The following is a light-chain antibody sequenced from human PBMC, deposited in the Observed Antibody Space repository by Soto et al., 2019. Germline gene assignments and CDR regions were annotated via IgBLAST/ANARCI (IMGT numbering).Light chain of an antibody. V-gene: IGLV3-21*02. J-gene: IGLJ1*01. CDR2: DDS. CDR3: QVWDIRSDQYI. Sequence: SYELTQPPSVSVAPGQTARITCGGNNIASKSVHWYQQRPGQAPVLVLYDDSNRPSGIPARFSGSNSGSTATLTISSVEAGDEADYFCQVWDIRSDQYIFGDGTKVTV. CDR1: NIASKS.